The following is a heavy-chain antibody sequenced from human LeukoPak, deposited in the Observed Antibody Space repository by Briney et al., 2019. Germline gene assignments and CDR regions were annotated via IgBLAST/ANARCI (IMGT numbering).Heavy chain of an antibody. V-gene: IGHV1-18*01. CDR3: ARDSITMVRGVHKSWFDP. Sequence: GASVKVSCKASGYTFTSYGISWVRQAPGQGLEWMGRISAYNGNTNYAQKLQGRVTMTTDTSTSTAYMELRSLRSDDTAVYYCARDSITMVRGVHKSWFDPWGQGTLVTVSS. J-gene: IGHJ5*02. D-gene: IGHD3-10*01. CDR1: GYTFTSYG. CDR2: ISAYNGNT.